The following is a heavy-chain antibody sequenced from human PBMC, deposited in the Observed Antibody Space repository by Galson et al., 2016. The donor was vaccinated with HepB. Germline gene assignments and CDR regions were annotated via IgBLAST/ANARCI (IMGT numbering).Heavy chain of an antibody. CDR1: GFTFSSYN. J-gene: IGHJ3*02. D-gene: IGHD6-19*01. V-gene: IGHV3-21*01. Sequence: SLRLSCAASGFTFSSYNMHWVRQAPGKGLEWVSSITSSSIYIYYADSLKGRFTISRDNAKNSLYLQMNSLRAADTAVYYCARHSSGWYPKDAFDIWGQGTMVTVSS. CDR3: ARHSSGWYPKDAFDI. CDR2: ITSSSIYI.